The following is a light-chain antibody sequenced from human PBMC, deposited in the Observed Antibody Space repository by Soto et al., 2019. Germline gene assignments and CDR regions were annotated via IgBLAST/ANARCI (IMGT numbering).Light chain of an antibody. CDR2: GES. V-gene: IGKV3-20*01. Sequence: IVMTQSPATLSMSPGERATLSCRASQTVRNNYLAWYQQKPGQAPRLLIYGESRRATGIPDRFSGSGSGTDFTLAIRRLEPEDSAVYYCQQYGGSPSITFGQGTRLEIK. J-gene: IGKJ5*01. CDR1: QTVRNNY. CDR3: QQYGGSPSIT.